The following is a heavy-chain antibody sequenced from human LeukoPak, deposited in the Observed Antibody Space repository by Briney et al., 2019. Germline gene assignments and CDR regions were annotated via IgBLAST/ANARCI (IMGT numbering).Heavy chain of an antibody. CDR1: GYTFTSYG. CDR3: ARAGLRFLEWLFPLDY. D-gene: IGHD3-3*01. V-gene: IGHV1-18*01. Sequence: ASVKVSCKASGYTFTSYGISWVRQAPGQGLEWMGWISAYNGNTNYAQKLQGRVTMTTDTSTSTAYMELRSLRSDDTAVYYCARAGLRFLEWLFPLDYWGQGTLVTVSS. CDR2: ISAYNGNT. J-gene: IGHJ4*02.